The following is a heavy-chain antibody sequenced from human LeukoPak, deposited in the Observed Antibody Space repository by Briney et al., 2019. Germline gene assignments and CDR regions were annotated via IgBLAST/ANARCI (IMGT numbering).Heavy chain of an antibody. CDR1: GFTVSSNY. J-gene: IGHJ6*03. CDR2: IYSGGST. D-gene: IGHD3-10*01. V-gene: IGHV3-53*01. CDR3: ARAQVGFGELSDYYYMDV. Sequence: PGGSLRLSCAASGFTVSSNYMSWVRQAPGKGLEWVSVIYSGGSTYYADSVKGRFTISRDNSKNTLYLQMNSLRAEDTAVYYCARAQVGFGELSDYYYMDVWGKGTTVTISS.